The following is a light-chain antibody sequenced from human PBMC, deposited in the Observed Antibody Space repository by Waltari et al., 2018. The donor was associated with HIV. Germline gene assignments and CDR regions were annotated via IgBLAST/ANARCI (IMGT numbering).Light chain of an antibody. CDR2: GAS. CDR3: QQYNKWPRT. V-gene: IGKV3-15*01. CDR1: QNVITN. Sequence: EIVMTQSPATLSVSPGERVTLSCRASQNVITNLAWYQQKPGQPPRLLIYGASTRATGIPARFSRGGSGTEFSLTISSLQSEDLTFYYCQQYNKWPRTFGQGPKVEVK. J-gene: IGKJ1*01.